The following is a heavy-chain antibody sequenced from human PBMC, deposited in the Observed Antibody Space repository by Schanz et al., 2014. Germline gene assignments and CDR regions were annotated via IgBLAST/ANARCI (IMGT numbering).Heavy chain of an antibody. J-gene: IGHJ4*02. CDR2: VKKDGSEK. D-gene: IGHD1-26*01. CDR1: GFTFSGFW. V-gene: IGHV3-7*01. CDR3: ARDHTTESYYAAGPPIDY. Sequence: EVQLLESGGGLVQPGGSLRLSCAASGFTFSGFWMTWVRQAPGKGLEWVANVKKDGSEKYYVDSVKGRFTISRDNAKNSLFLQMNSLRPEDTAVYYCARDHTTESYYAAGPPIDYWGQGTLLTVSS.